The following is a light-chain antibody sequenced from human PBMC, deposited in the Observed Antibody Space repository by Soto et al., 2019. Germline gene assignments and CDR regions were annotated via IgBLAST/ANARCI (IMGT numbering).Light chain of an antibody. CDR3: MQALHTPPRFT. CDR1: QSLLHSNGYNY. Sequence: DIVMTQSPLSLPVTPGEPASISCRSSQSLLHSNGYNYLDWYLQKPGQSPQLLIYLGSNRASGVPDRFSGSGSGTDFTLKISRVEAEDVGVYYCMQALHTPPRFTFGPGTKVDIK. CDR2: LGS. J-gene: IGKJ3*01. V-gene: IGKV2-28*01.